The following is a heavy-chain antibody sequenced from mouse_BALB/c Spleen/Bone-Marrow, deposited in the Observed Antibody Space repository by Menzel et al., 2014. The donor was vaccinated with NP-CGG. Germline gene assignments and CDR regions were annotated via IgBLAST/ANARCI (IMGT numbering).Heavy chain of an antibody. CDR3: ARSGSSGYHYYAMDY. Sequence: EVQLQQSGPSLVKPSQTLSLPCSVTGDSIXSGYWNWIRKFPGNKLEYMGYISYSGSTYYNPSLKSRISITRDTSKNLYYLQLNSVTTKDTAAYYCARSGSSGYHYYAMDYWGQGTSVTVSS. V-gene: IGHV3-8*02. CDR2: ISYSGST. CDR1: GDSIXSGY. J-gene: IGHJ4*01. D-gene: IGHD3-1*01.